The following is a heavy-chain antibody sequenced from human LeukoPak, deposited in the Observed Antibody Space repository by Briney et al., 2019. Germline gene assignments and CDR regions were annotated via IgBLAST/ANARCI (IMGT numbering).Heavy chain of an antibody. D-gene: IGHD4-17*01. Sequence: SSARVSCKASGGTFSSYAISWVRQAPGQGLEWMGGIIPIFGTANYAQKFQGRVTITADESTSTAYMELSSLRSEDTAVYYCSYGETPFDYWGQGTLVTVSS. V-gene: IGHV1-69*01. J-gene: IGHJ4*02. CDR2: IIPIFGTA. CDR1: GGTFSSYA. CDR3: SYGETPFDY.